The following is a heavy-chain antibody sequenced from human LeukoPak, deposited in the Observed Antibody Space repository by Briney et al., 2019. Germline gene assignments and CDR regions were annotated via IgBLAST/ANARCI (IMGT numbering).Heavy chain of an antibody. D-gene: IGHD5-18*01. J-gene: IGHJ4*02. CDR2: IYSGGST. V-gene: IGHV3-66*01. CDR1: GFTVSSNY. Sequence: GGSLRLSCAASGFTVSSNYMSWVRQAPGKGLEWVSVIYSGGSTYYADSVKGRFTISTDNSKNTLYLQMNSLRAEDTAVYYCARSVDAAMSYFDYWGQGTLVTVSS. CDR3: ARSVDAAMSYFDY.